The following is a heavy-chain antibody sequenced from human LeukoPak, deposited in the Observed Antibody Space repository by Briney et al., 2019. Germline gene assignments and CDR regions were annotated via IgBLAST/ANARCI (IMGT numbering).Heavy chain of an antibody. V-gene: IGHV1-69*02. Sequence: ASVKVSCKASGGTFSSYTISWVRQAPGQGLEWMGRIIPILGIANYAQKFQGRVTITADKSTSTAYMELSSLRSEDTAVYYCARAPYYYDSSGYYYLAFDIWGQGTMVTVSS. CDR3: ARAPYYYDSSGYYYLAFDI. J-gene: IGHJ3*02. D-gene: IGHD3-22*01. CDR1: GGTFSSYT. CDR2: IIPILGIA.